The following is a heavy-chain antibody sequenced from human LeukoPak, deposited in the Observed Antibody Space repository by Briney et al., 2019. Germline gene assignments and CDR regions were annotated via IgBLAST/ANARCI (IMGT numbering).Heavy chain of an antibody. CDR3: ARGKYFYDSSGYYDY. CDR2: IGTAGDT. D-gene: IGHD3-22*01. Sequence: GGSLRLSCAASGFTFSSYDMHWVRQATGKGLEWVSAIGTAGDTYYPGSVKGRFTISRENAKNSLYLQMNILRAGDTALYYCARGKYFYDSSGYYDYWGQATLVTVSS. V-gene: IGHV3-13*01. J-gene: IGHJ4*02. CDR1: GFTFSSYD.